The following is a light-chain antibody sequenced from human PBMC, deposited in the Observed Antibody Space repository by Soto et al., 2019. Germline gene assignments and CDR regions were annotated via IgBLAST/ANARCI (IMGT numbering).Light chain of an antibody. CDR3: QQRSTWPLT. CDR2: DAS. J-gene: IGKJ4*01. CDR1: QSVSNNY. V-gene: IGKV3-11*01. Sequence: EIVLTQSPGTLSLSPGERATLSFRASQSVSNNYLALYQQKPGQSPRLLIYDASNRATGIPARFSGSGSGTDFTLTISSLEPEDFAVYDCQQRSTWPLTFGG.